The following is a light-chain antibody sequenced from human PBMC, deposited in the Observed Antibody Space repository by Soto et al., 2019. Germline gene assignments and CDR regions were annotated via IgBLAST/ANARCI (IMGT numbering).Light chain of an antibody. Sequence: EIVMTQSPATLSVSPGERATLSCRASQSVSSNLDWYQQKPGQAPRLLIYGSSTRATCIPARFSGSGSGTEFTLTISSLQSEDFAVYYCQQYNNWPPSALTFGGGTKVEIK. CDR2: GSS. V-gene: IGKV3-15*01. CDR1: QSVSSN. J-gene: IGKJ4*01. CDR3: QQYNNWPPSALT.